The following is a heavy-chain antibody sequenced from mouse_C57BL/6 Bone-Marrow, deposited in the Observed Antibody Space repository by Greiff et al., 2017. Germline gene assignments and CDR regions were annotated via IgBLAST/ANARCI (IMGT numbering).Heavy chain of an antibody. CDR1: GFTFSSYG. J-gene: IGHJ3*01. CDR2: ISSGGSYT. D-gene: IGHD4-1*01. CDR3: ARQDNWGPWLAY. Sequence: EVNVVESGGDLVKPGGSLKLSCAASGFTFSSYGMSWVRQTPDKRLEWVATISSGGSYTYYPDSVKGRFTISRDNAKNTLYLQMSSLKSEDTAMYYCARQDNWGPWLAYWGQGTLVTVSA. V-gene: IGHV5-6*01.